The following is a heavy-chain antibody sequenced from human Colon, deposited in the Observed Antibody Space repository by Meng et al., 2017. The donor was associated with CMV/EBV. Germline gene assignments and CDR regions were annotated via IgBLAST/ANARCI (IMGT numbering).Heavy chain of an antibody. V-gene: IGHV3-30*01. CDR1: GFMFVAHG. CDR2: ITHNGRED. J-gene: IGHJ6*02. D-gene: IGHD2-2*01. CDR3: AKDLVREIVPAALVLDV. Sequence: GGSLRLSCTGSGFMFVAHGVHWVRQAPGKGLEWVGAITHNGREDHYADSVKGRFTISRDNSKDTLYLQMTSLRPEDTAVYYCAKDLVREIVPAALVLDVWGQGTTVTVSS.